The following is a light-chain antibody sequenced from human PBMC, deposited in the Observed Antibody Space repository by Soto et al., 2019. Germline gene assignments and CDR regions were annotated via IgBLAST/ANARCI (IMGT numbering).Light chain of an antibody. CDR2: AAS. CDR3: LRHKSYPRT. J-gene: IGKJ1*01. V-gene: IGKV1-17*01. CDR1: QGIRND. Sequence: DSQMNQSPPSLSASVGDRVTITCRASQGIRNDLGWYHQKPGKATKRLIYAASSLQSGVPSRFSGSGSGTEFTLTISSVQPEDFATYYCLRHKSYPRTFGQGTKVEIK.